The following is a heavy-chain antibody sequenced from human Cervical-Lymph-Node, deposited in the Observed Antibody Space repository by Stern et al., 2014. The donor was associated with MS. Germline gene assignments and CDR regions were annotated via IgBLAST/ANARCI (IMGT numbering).Heavy chain of an antibody. J-gene: IGHJ4*02. CDR3: AMAYTYYSNSAGY. D-gene: IGHD3-10*01. CDR1: GDTFSSYE. V-gene: IGHV1-69*01. Sequence: QVQLVQSGAEVKKPGSSVKVSCKASGDTFSSYEITWVRQAPGQGLEWMGGIIPTFGTQTYAQTVQARFTIYDNESTNPAYLELNGLKSDDTAIYFCAMAYTYYSNSAGYWGQGTLVTVSS. CDR2: IIPTFGTQ.